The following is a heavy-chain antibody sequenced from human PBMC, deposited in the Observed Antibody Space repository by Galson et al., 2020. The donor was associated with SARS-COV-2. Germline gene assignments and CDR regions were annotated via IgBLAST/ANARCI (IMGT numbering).Heavy chain of an antibody. Sequence: ASVKVSCQASGYTFTSYAMHWVRQAPGQRLEWMGWINAGNGNTKYSQKFKGRVTITRDTSASTAYMELSSLRSEDTAVYYCARLVSLFRYYYDSSGYDYWGQGTLVTVSS. V-gene: IGHV1-3*01. CDR1: GYTFTSYA. J-gene: IGHJ4*02. CDR2: INAGNGNT. CDR3: ARLVSLFRYYYDSSGYDY. D-gene: IGHD3-22*01.